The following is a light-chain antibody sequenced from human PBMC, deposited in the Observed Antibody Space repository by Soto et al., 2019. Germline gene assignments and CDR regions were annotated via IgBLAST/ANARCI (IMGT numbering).Light chain of an antibody. Sequence: DIQMTQSPSTLSASVGDRVTITCRASQSISSWLAWYQQKPGTAPKLLIYKASSLQSGFPSRYSDSGSGTEFTLTISSLQHDDFATYYRQQYSSYPYTFGQGTKLEIK. J-gene: IGKJ2*01. CDR1: QSISSW. V-gene: IGKV1-5*03. CDR3: QQYSSYPYT. CDR2: KAS.